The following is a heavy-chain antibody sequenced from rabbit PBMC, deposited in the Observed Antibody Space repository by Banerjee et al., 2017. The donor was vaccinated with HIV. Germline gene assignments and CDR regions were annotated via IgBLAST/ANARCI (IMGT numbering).Heavy chain of an antibody. CDR2: IYTGGGRT. V-gene: IGHV1S45*01. CDR1: GFSFSSNA. D-gene: IGHD8-1*01. Sequence: QEQLEESGGDLVKPEGSLTLTCTASGFSFSSNAMCWVRQAPGKGLEWTACIYTGGGRTDYASWAKGRFTISKTSSTTVSLQMTSLTAADTATYFCARYAGIRYYNNYFDLWGPGTLVTVS. CDR3: ARYAGIRYYNNYFDL. J-gene: IGHJ4*01.